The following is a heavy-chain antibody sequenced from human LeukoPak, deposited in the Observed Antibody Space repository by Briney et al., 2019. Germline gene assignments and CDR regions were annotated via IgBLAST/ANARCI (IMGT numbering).Heavy chain of an antibody. CDR2: IYYSGST. V-gene: IGHV4-39*07. Sequence: SETLSLTCTVSGGSISSSSYYWGWIRQPPGKGLEWIGSIYYSGSTYYNPSLKSRVTISVDTSKNQFSLKLSSVTAADTAVYYCARDQSYYDSSGVPFDLWGRGTLVTVSS. CDR1: GGSISSSSYY. J-gene: IGHJ2*01. D-gene: IGHD3-22*01. CDR3: ARDQSYYDSSGVPFDL.